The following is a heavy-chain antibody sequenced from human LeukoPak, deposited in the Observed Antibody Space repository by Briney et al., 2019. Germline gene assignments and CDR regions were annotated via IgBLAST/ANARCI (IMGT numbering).Heavy chain of an antibody. CDR1: GLTLISYD. Sequence: PGWSRGLSCAASGLTLISYDMHWVRQAPGKGLEWVSGIGTAGDTYYPGSVKGRFTISRDNGKNSLYLQMNSLRAGDTAVYYCARSLYSSGDHWGQGTLVTVSS. CDR3: ARSLYSSGDH. J-gene: IGHJ5*02. V-gene: IGHV3-13*01. D-gene: IGHD6-19*01. CDR2: IGTAGDT.